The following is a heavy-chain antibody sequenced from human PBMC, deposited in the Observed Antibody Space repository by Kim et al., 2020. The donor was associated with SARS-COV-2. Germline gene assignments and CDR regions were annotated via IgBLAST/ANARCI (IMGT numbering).Heavy chain of an antibody. J-gene: IGHJ6*02. CDR1: GDSISNYY. CDR2: IYYTGST. D-gene: IGHD1-20*01. CDR3: ARDKGFNWNPSGAPLYYGLDV. V-gene: IGHV4-59*01. Sequence: SETLSLTCTVSGDSISNYYWSWIRQPPGKGPDWIGYIYYTGSTNYNPSLKSRVTISVDTSKNQFSLKLSSVTAADTAVYYCARDKGFNWNPSGAPLYYGLDVWGQGTTVTVSS.